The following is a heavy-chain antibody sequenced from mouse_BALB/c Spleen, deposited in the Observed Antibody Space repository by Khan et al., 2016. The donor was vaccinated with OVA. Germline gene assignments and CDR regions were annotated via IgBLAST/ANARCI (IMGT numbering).Heavy chain of an antibody. V-gene: IGHV3-2*02. Sequence: VQLQQSGPGLVKPSQSLSLTCTVTGYSITSNYAWNWIRQFPGNKLGWIGYISYSGSTSYNPSLKSRISITRDTSKNKFFLQLNTLTTEDTATYYYARKSYYGEALDYWGQGTSVTVSA. CDR3: ARKSYYGEALDY. CDR2: ISYSGST. CDR1: GYSITSNYA. D-gene: IGHD1-2*01. J-gene: IGHJ4*01.